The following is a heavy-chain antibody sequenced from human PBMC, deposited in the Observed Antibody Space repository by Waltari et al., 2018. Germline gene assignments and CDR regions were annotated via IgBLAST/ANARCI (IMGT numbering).Heavy chain of an antibody. CDR1: GCSISSSSYS. J-gene: IGHJ4*02. CDR2: IYYSGST. D-gene: IGHD2-2*02. V-gene: IGHV4-39*01. Sequence: QVELQESGPRLAKPSQTPSLTCPVPGCSISSSSYSWGWFRQPPGKGLEWFGSIYYSGSTYYNPSLKSRVTISVDTSKNQFSLKLSSVTAADTAVYYCARQAWCSSTSCYKPYDYWGQGTLVTVSS. CDR3: ARQAWCSSTSCYKPYDY.